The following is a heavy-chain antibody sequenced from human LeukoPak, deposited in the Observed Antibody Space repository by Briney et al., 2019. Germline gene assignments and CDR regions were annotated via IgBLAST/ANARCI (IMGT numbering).Heavy chain of an antibody. Sequence: GGSLRLSCAASGFTFSSYGMHWVRQAPGKGLEWVAFIRYDGSNKYYADSVKGRFTISRDNSKNTLYLQMNSLRAEDTAVYYCAKILRGYSGYDGLDYWGQGTLVTVSS. D-gene: IGHD5-12*01. CDR1: GFTFSSYG. CDR2: IRYDGSNK. V-gene: IGHV3-30*02. J-gene: IGHJ4*02. CDR3: AKILRGYSGYDGLDY.